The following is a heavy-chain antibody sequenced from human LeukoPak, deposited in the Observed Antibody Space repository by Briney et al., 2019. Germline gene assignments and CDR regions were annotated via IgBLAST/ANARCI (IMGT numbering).Heavy chain of an antibody. CDR1: GYTFPSYD. CDR3: ARGVYDFWSGYYTGGYYYYGMDV. V-gene: IGHV1-8*01. CDR2: LNPNSGNT. D-gene: IGHD3-3*01. J-gene: IGHJ6*02. Sequence: ASVNFYSKASGYTFPSYDINWVRQATGQGLAWMGWLNPNSGNTGYTQKFQGRVTITRNTSISTAYMELSSLRSEDTAVYYCARGVYDFWSGYYTGGYYYYGMDVWGQGTTVTVFS.